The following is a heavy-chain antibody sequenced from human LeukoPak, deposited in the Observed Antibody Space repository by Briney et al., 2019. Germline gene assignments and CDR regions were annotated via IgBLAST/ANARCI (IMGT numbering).Heavy chain of an antibody. CDR3: DV. J-gene: IGHJ6*04. CDR2: IFHRGIP. V-gene: IGHV4/OR15-8*01. CDR1: DTSISNNW. Sequence: PSETLSLTCDVSDTSISNNWWSWVRQSPGKGLEWIGEIFHRGIPNYNPSLKSRVTMSIDTSKNQLSLNVNSVTATDTAVYYLDVWGKGTTVTVSS.